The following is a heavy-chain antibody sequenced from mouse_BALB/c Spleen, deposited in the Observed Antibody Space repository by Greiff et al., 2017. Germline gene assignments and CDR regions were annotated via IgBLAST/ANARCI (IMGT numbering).Heavy chain of an antibody. D-gene: IGHD2-12*01. V-gene: IGHV10-1*02. J-gene: IGHJ4*01. CDR1: GFTFNTYA. CDR3: VKHGPTYDVHAMDY. Sequence: EVKLMESGGGLVQPKGSLKLSCAASGFTFNTYAMNWVRQAPGKGLEWVARIRSKSNNYATYYADSVKDRFTISRDDSQSMLYLQMNNVKTEDTAMYYGVKHGPTYDVHAMDYWGQGTSVTVSS. CDR2: IRSKSNNYAT.